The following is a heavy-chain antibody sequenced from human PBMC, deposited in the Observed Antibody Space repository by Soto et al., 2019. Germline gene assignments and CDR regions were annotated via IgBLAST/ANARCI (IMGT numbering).Heavy chain of an antibody. Sequence: ASMKVSCKASGYTFTSYYMHWVRQAPGQGLEWMGIINPSGGSTSYAQKFQGRVTMTRDTSTSTVYMELSSLRSEDTAVYYCARDPSIAARPRGMDVWGQGTTVTVSS. CDR3: ARDPSIAARPRGMDV. J-gene: IGHJ6*02. V-gene: IGHV1-46*01. CDR1: GYTFTSYY. D-gene: IGHD6-6*01. CDR2: INPSGGST.